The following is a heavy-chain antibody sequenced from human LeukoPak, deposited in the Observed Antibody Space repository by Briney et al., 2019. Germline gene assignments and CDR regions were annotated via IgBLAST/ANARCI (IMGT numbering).Heavy chain of an antibody. D-gene: IGHD6-6*01. CDR3: AREASV. V-gene: IGHV1-18*01. CDR2: ISAYNGNT. CDR1: GYTFTSYG. J-gene: IGHJ4*02. Sequence: ASVKVSCKASGYTFTSYGISWVRQAPGQGLEWMGWISAYNGNTNYAQKFQGRITMTRDASTNTAYMELSSLRSEDTAVYYCAREASVWGQGTLVTVSS.